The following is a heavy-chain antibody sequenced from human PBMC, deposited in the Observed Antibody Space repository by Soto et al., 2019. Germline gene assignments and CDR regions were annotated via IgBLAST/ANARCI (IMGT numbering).Heavy chain of an antibody. CDR3: ARAVTDYGDDYYYGMDV. D-gene: IGHD4-17*01. Sequence: QVQLVQSGAEVKKPGSSVKVSCKASGGTFSSYAISWVRQAPGQGLEWMGGIIPIFGTANYAQKFQGRVTITADKSTSTAYMELSSLRSEDTAVYYCARAVTDYGDDYYYGMDVWGQGTTVTVSS. CDR2: IIPIFGTA. J-gene: IGHJ6*02. V-gene: IGHV1-69*06. CDR1: GGTFSSYA.